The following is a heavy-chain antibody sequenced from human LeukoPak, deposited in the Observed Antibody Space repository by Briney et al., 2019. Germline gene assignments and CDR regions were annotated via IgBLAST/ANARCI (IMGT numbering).Heavy chain of an antibody. D-gene: IGHD4-11*01. CDR1: GGSFSGYY. CDR3: ARESSYSNSLDY. CDR2: INHSGST. Sequence: SETLSLTCAVYGGSFSGYYWSWIRQPPGKGLEWIGEINHSGSTNYNPSLKSRVTISVDTSKNQFSLKLSSVTAADTAVYYCARESSYSNSLDYWGQGTLVTVSS. J-gene: IGHJ4*02. V-gene: IGHV4-34*01.